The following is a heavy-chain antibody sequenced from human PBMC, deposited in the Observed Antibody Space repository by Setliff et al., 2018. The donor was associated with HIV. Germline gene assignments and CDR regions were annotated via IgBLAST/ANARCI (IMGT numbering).Heavy chain of an antibody. J-gene: IGHJ6*02. Sequence: GGSLRLSCVVSGFTFSTYTMSWVRQAPGKGLEWVSGISWSGGGTGYAASVKGRFTISRDDAKNSLYLQMSSLRVEDTALYFCARSFPYYYESGGVYAMDVWGLGTTVTVSS. CDR3: ARSFPYYYESGGVYAMDV. CDR1: GFTFSTYT. D-gene: IGHD3-22*01. CDR2: ISWSGGGT. V-gene: IGHV3-20*04.